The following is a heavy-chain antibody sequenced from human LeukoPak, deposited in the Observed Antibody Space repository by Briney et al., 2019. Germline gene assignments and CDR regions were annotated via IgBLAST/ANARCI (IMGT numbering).Heavy chain of an antibody. CDR2: IYTSGST. D-gene: IGHD1/OR15-1a*01. Sequence: SEILSLTCTVSGGSISNYYWSWIRQPAGKGLEWIGRIYTSGSTNYNPSLKSRVTISVDTSKNQFPLKLSSVTAADTAVYYCASTNMTRPTPTDYWGQGTLVTVSS. J-gene: IGHJ4*02. V-gene: IGHV4-4*07. CDR1: GGSISNYY. CDR3: ASTNMTRPTPTDY.